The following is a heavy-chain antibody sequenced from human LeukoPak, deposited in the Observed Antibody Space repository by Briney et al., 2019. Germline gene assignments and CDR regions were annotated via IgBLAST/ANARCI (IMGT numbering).Heavy chain of an antibody. J-gene: IGHJ6*03. D-gene: IGHD2-8*01. CDR2: IYYSGST. V-gene: IGHV4-39*01. CDR1: GGSISSSSYY. Sequence: SETLSLTCTVSGGSISSSSYYWGWIRQPPGKGLEWIGSIYYSGSTYYNPSLKSRVTISVDTSKNQFSLKLSSVTAADTAVYYCARATKGSYYYYYMDVWGKGTTVTVSS. CDR3: ARATKGSYYYYYMDV.